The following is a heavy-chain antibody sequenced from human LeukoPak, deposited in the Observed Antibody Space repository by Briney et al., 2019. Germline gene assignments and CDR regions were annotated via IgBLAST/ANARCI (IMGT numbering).Heavy chain of an antibody. J-gene: IGHJ5*02. Sequence: ASMKVSCKASGYTFTRYGITWVRQAPGQGLEWMGWISTYNGKTNYAQKVQDRVTMTTDTFTSTVYMELRSLRSDDTALYFCARDFSNFSYGTWFDPWGQGTLVTVSS. D-gene: IGHD1-1*01. V-gene: IGHV1-18*01. CDR2: ISTYNGKT. CDR3: ARDFSNFSYGTWFDP. CDR1: GYTFTRYG.